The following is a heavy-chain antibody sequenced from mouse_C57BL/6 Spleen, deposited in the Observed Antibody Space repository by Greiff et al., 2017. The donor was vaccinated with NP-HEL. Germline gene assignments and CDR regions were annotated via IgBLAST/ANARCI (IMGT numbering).Heavy chain of an antibody. CDR3: ARTYYSNYSYAMDY. CDR1: GFSLTSYG. Sequence: VKLVESGPGLVQPSQSLSITCTVSGFSLTSYGVHWVRQSPGKGLEWLGVIWSGGSTDSNAAFISRLSISKDNSTSQVFYKMNSLQADDTAIYYCARTYYSNYSYAMDYWGQGTSVTVSS. D-gene: IGHD2-5*01. J-gene: IGHJ4*01. V-gene: IGHV2-2*01. CDR2: IWSGGST.